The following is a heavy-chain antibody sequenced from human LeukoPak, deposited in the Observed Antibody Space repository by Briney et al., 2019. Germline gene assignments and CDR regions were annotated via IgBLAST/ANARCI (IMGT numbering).Heavy chain of an antibody. Sequence: GGSLRLSCAASGFLFSSFAIHWGRQAPGKGLEGGAVISYGGSNKTYADSVKGRFTVSRDNSKNTLYLQMNSLRAEDTAVYYCARVGGALLWFGELWDWGQGTLVTVSS. V-gene: IGHV3-30-3*01. CDR1: GFLFSSFA. CDR2: ISYGGSNK. D-gene: IGHD3-10*01. J-gene: IGHJ4*02. CDR3: ARVGGALLWFGELWD.